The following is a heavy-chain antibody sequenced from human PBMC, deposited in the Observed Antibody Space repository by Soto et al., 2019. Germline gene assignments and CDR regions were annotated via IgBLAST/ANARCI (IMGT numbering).Heavy chain of an antibody. Sequence: EVQLVESGGGLVQPGGSLKLSCAVSGFTFSSHAMNRVRQAPGKGLEWVAYIHGTRSIIYYADSVKGRFTISRDNAKNSLYLQMDSLRDEDTALYYCARDARNADYDYWGQGTLVTVSS. CDR2: IHGTRSII. CDR3: ARDARNADYDY. J-gene: IGHJ4*02. D-gene: IGHD3-16*01. V-gene: IGHV3-48*02. CDR1: GFTFSSHA.